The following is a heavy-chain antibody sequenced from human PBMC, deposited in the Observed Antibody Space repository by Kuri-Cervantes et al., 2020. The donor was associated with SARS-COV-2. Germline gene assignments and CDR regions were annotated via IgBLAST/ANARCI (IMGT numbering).Heavy chain of an antibody. J-gene: IGHJ5*02. V-gene: IGHV3-7*03. D-gene: IGHD3-10*01. CDR3: AKPGITMVRGVIYWFDP. CDR2: IKQNGSEK. Sequence: GESLKISCATSGFNFSSDWMSWVRQAPGKGLEWVGNIKQNGSEKNYVDSVKGRFTISRDNSKNTLYLQMNSLRAEDTAVYYCAKPGITMVRGVIYWFDPWGQGTLVTVSS. CDR1: GFNFSSDW.